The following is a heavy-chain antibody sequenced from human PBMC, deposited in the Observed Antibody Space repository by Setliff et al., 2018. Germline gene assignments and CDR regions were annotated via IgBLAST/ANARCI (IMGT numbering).Heavy chain of an antibody. CDR1: GYTFTGYY. CDR3: ARGGGSSSWYDAFDI. D-gene: IGHD6-13*01. J-gene: IGHJ3*02. Sequence: GASVKVSCKASGYTFTGYYMHWVRQAPGQGLEWMGWINPNSGGTNYAQKFQGRVIMTRDTSISTAYMELSRLRSDDTAVYYCARGGGSSSWYDAFDIWGQGTMVTVSS. CDR2: INPNSGGT. V-gene: IGHV1-2*02.